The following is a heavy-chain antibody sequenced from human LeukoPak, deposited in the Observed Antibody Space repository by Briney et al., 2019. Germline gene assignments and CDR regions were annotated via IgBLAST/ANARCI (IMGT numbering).Heavy chain of an antibody. Sequence: GGSLRLSCAASGFTVSSNYMSWVRQAPGKGLEWVSVIYSGGSTYYADSVKGRFTISRDNSKNTLYLQMNSLRAEDTAVYYCARSPGKAVAPSFDYWGQGTLVTVSS. J-gene: IGHJ4*02. CDR1: GFTVSSNY. CDR3: ARSPGKAVAPSFDY. D-gene: IGHD6-19*01. CDR2: IYSGGST. V-gene: IGHV3-53*01.